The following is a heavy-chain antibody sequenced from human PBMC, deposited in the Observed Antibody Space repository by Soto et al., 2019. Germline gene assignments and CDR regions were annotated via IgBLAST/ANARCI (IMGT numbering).Heavy chain of an antibody. CDR1: GFTFTSSA. D-gene: IGHD1-26*01. V-gene: IGHV1-58*02. CDR2: IVVGSGNT. J-gene: IGHJ3*01. Sequence: ASVKVSCKASGFTFTSSAMQWVRQARGQRLEWIGWIVVGSGNTNYAQKFQGRVTISRDVSTSTAYMEMSSLRSEDTAVYYCATNPQHSGRPRIWGKGTMVPVSS. CDR3: ATNPQHSGRPRI.